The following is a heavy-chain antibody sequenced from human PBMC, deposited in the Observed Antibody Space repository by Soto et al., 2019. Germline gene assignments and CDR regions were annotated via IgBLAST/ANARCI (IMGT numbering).Heavy chain of an antibody. CDR3: ARFRWASSSSGGYYYYCMDV. D-gene: IGHD6-6*01. J-gene: IGHJ6*02. Sequence: SETLSLTCTVSGGSISSGGYYWSWIRQHPGKGLEWIGYIYYSGSTYYNPSLKRRVTISVDTSKNQFSLKLSPVTAADTAVYYCARFRWASSSSGGYYYYCMDVWGQGTTVTVSS. V-gene: IGHV4-31*03. CDR1: GGSISSGGYY. CDR2: IYYSGST.